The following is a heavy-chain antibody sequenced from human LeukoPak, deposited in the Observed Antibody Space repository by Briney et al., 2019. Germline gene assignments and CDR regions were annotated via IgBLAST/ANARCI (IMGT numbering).Heavy chain of an antibody. CDR2: IDTDGSNT. V-gene: IGHV3-74*01. J-gene: IGHJ3*02. D-gene: IGHD3-10*01. CDR3: AKIKGKDGVRDAYDI. Sequence: GGSLRLSCAASGFTFSSYWIHWVRQAPGKGLVWVSRIDTDGSNTYYADSVKGRFTISRDNSKNTLHLQMTSLRVADTALYYCAKIKGKDGVRDAYDIWGQGTMVTVSS. CDR1: GFTFSSYW.